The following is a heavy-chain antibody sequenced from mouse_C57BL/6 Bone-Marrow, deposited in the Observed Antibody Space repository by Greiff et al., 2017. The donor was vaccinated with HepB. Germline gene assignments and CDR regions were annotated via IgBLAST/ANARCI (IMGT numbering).Heavy chain of an antibody. CDR2: IDPSDSYT. V-gene: IGHV1-69*01. D-gene: IGHD2-1*01. CDR3: AREVGVYGNYEFDY. J-gene: IGHJ2*01. CDR1: GYTFTSYW. Sequence: VQLQQPGAELVMPGASVKLSCKASGYTFTSYWMHWVKQRPGQGLEWIGEIDPSDSYTNYNQKFKGKSTLTVDKSSSTAYMQLSSLTSEDSAVYYCAREVGVYGNYEFDYWGQGTTLTVSS.